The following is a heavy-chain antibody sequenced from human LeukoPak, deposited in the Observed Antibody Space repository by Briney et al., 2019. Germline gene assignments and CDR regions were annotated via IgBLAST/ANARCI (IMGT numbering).Heavy chain of an antibody. V-gene: IGHV4-34*01. CDR1: GGSFSGCY. D-gene: IGHD4-23*01. J-gene: IGHJ1*01. CDR3: ARTHYGGNEHFQH. CDR2: INHSGST. Sequence: SETLSLTCAVYGGSFSGCYWSWIRQPPGKGLEWIGEINHSGSTNYNPSLKSRVTISVDTSKNQFSLKLSSVTAADTAVYYCARTHYGGNEHFQHWGQGTLVTVSS.